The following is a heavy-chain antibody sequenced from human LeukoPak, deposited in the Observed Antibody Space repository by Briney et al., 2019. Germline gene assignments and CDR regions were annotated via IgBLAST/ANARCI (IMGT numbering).Heavy chain of an antibody. D-gene: IGHD6-13*01. CDR3: ATSFGPVIAAAGTGAD. V-gene: IGHV3-23*01. CDR2: ISGSGSST. CDR1: GFTFRSYA. Sequence: SGGSLRLSCAASGFTFRSYAMNWVRQAPGKGLEWVSVISGSGSSTYYADSVKGRFTISRDNSKKTMYVQMNSLRAEDTAVYYCATSFGPVIAAAGTGADWGQGTLVTVSS. J-gene: IGHJ4*02.